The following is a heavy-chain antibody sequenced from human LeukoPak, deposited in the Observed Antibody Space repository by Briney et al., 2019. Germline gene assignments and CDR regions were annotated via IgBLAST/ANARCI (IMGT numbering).Heavy chain of an antibody. Sequence: ASVKVSCKASGGTFSSYAISWVRQAPGQGLEWMGVIIPIFGTANYAQKFQGRVTITTDESTSTAYMELSSLRSEDTAVYYCAREGYCTNGVCYYTYFDYWGQGTLVTVSS. V-gene: IGHV1-69*05. CDR1: GGTFSSYA. CDR2: IIPIFGTA. CDR3: AREGYCTNGVCYYTYFDY. J-gene: IGHJ4*02. D-gene: IGHD2-8*01.